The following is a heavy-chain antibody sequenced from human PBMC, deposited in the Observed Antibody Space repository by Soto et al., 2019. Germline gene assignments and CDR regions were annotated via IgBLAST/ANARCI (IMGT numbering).Heavy chain of an antibody. J-gene: IGHJ6*02. Sequence: SGTLSLTCAVYGGSFSGDYWSWIRQPPGKGLEWIGEINHSGSTNYNPSLKSRVTISVDTSKNQFSLKLSSVTAADTAVYYCARVTGRYYYGMDVWGQGTTVTVSS. CDR1: GGSFSGDY. CDR2: INHSGST. V-gene: IGHV4-34*01. CDR3: ARVTGRYYYGMDV.